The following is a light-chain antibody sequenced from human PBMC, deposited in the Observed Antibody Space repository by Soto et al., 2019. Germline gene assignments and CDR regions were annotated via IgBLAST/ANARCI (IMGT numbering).Light chain of an antibody. CDR3: IQGTHWPPYT. Sequence: DVVMTQSPLSLPVTLGQPASISCRSSQSLAYSYGNTYLNWFQQRPGQSPRRLIYKVSNRDSGVPDTFSGSGSGNDFTLKISRVEAEDVGVYYCIQGTHWPPYTFGQGTKLEIK. CDR1: QSLAYSYGNTY. V-gene: IGKV2-30*01. J-gene: IGKJ2*01. CDR2: KVS.